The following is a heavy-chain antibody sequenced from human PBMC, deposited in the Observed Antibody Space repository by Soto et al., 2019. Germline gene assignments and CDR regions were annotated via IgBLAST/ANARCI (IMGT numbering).Heavy chain of an antibody. V-gene: IGHV4-39*01. CDR1: GGSISSSSYY. Sequence: SETLSLTCTVSGGSISSSSYYWGWIRQPPGKGLEWIGSIYYSGSTYYNPSLKSRVTISVDTSKNQFSLKLSSVTAADTAVYYCARHASAGDYLFDYWGQGTLVTVSS. CDR3: ARHASAGDYLFDY. CDR2: IYYSGST. J-gene: IGHJ4*02. D-gene: IGHD4-17*01.